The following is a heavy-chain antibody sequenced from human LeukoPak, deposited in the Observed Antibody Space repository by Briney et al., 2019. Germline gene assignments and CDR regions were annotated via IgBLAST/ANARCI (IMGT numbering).Heavy chain of an antibody. CDR3: ARGGAGSYYVYFDY. J-gene: IGHJ4*02. CDR2: MNPNSGNT. Sequence: ASVKVSCKASGYTFTSYGISWVRQAPGQGLEWMGWMNPNSGNTGYAQKFQGRVTMTRNTSISTAYMELSSLRSEDTAVYYCARGGAGSYYVYFDYWGQGTLVTVSS. D-gene: IGHD1-26*01. V-gene: IGHV1-8*02. CDR1: GYTFTSYG.